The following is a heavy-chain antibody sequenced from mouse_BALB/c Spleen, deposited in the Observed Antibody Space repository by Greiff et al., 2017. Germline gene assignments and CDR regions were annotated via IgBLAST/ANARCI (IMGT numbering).Heavy chain of an antibody. CDR1: GYTFTSYY. V-gene: IGHV1S56*01. CDR3: ARGGGYADFYYAMDY. CDR2: IYPGNVNT. Sequence: QVQLKESGPELVKPGASVRISCKASGYTFTSYYIHWVKQRPGQGLEWIGWIYPGNVNTKYNEKFKGKATLTADKSSSTAYMQLSSLTSEDSAVYFCARGGGYADFYYAMDYWGQGTSVTVSS. D-gene: IGHD2-2*01. J-gene: IGHJ4*01.